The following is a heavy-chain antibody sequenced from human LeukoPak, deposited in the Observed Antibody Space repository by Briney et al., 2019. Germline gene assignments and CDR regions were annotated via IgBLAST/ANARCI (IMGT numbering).Heavy chain of an antibody. J-gene: IGHJ4*02. CDR1: GLTFSNAW. Sequence: GGSLRLSCVASGLTFSNAWMSWVRQAPGKGLEWVSAISGSGGSTYYADSVKGRFTISRDNSKNTLYLQMNSLRAEDTAVYYCAKDHGRIAVAGTFGYWGQGTLVTVSS. D-gene: IGHD6-19*01. CDR2: ISGSGGST. CDR3: AKDHGRIAVAGTFGY. V-gene: IGHV3-23*01.